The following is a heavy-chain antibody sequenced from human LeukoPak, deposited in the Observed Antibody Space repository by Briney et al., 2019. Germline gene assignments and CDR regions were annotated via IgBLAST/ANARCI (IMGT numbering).Heavy chain of an antibody. Sequence: GGSLRLSCAASGFTFSNAWMSWVRQAPGKGLEWVGRIKSKTDGGTTDYAAPVKGRFTISRDDSKNTLYLQMNSLRAEDTAVYYCARDAQWLANYFDYWGQGTLVTVSS. D-gene: IGHD6-19*01. CDR2: IKSKTDGGTT. V-gene: IGHV3-15*01. CDR3: ARDAQWLANYFDY. CDR1: GFTFSNAW. J-gene: IGHJ4*02.